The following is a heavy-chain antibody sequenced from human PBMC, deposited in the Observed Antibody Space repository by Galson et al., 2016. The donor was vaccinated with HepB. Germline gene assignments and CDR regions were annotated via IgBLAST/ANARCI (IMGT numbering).Heavy chain of an antibody. CDR3: ARGAWYGSTETGY. V-gene: IGHV3-33*08. Sequence: SLRLSCAASGFTVSYNYITWVRQVPVKGLEWVAVIHYDGIATFYADSVKGRFTISRDTSTNTLYLQMNSLTAEDTAVYYCARGAWYGSTETGYWGQGTLVTVSS. CDR1: GFTVSYNY. D-gene: IGHD3-10*01. CDR2: IHYDGIAT. J-gene: IGHJ4*02.